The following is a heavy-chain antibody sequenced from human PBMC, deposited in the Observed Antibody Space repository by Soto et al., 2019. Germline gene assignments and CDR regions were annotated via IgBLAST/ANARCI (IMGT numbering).Heavy chain of an antibody. CDR1: GYSFASHW. V-gene: IGHV5-51*01. CDR3: ARYSGSYWHYLDF. D-gene: IGHD1-26*01. Sequence: GESLKISCKGSGYSFASHWVAWVRQMPEKGLEWIGTIYPGDSDTKYSPAFRGQVTISADTSVSTAYLQWRSLEATDSAIYYCARYSGSYWHYLDFWRQGTLVTVSS. CDR2: IYPGDSDT. J-gene: IGHJ4*02.